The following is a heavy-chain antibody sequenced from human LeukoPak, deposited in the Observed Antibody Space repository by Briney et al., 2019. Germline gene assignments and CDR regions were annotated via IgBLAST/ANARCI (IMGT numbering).Heavy chain of an antibody. CDR2: MNPNSGNT. D-gene: IGHD2-15*01. CDR3: ARGHVVVVAAPYYYYYMDV. CDR1: GYTFTSYD. Sequence: ASVKVSCKASGYTFTSYDINWVRQATGQGLEWMGWMNPNSGNTGYAQKFQGRVTITRNTSISTAYMERSSLRSEDTAVYYCARGHVVVVAAPYYYYYMDVWGKGTTVTVSS. J-gene: IGHJ6*03. V-gene: IGHV1-8*03.